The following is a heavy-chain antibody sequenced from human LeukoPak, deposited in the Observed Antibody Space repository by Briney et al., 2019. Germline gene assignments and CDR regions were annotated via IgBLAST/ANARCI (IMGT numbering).Heavy chain of an antibody. CDR1: GGTFSSYA. D-gene: IGHD2-15*01. V-gene: IGHV1-69*05. CDR2: ITPIFGTA. J-gene: IGHJ6*03. Sequence: SVKVSCKAPGGTFSSYAISWVRQAPGQGLEWMGGITPIFGTANYAQKFQGRVTITTDESTSTAYMELSSLRSEDTAVYYCARVVDYYYYMDVWGEGTTVTVSS. CDR3: ARVVDYYYYMDV.